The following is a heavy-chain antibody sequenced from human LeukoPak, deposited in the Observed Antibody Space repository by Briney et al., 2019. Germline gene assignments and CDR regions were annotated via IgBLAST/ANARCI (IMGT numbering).Heavy chain of an antibody. CDR2: IYYSGST. CDR1: GGSISGSSYY. CDR3: AVSVAGYRARFDY. Sequence: SETPSLTCTVSGGSISGSSYYWGWIRQPPGKGLEWIGSIYYSGSTYYNPSLKSRVTISVDTSKNQFSLKLSSVTAADTAVYFCAVSVAGYRARFDYWGQGTLVTVSS. J-gene: IGHJ4*02. V-gene: IGHV4-39*05. D-gene: IGHD6-19*01.